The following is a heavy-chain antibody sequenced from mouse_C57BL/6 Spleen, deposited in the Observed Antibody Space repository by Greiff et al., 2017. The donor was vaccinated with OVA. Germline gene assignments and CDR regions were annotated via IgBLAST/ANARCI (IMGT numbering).Heavy chain of an antibody. J-gene: IGHJ4*01. CDR2: ISDGGSYT. V-gene: IGHV5-4*01. D-gene: IGHD3-2*02. CDR3: AREQLRLYYAMDY. Sequence: EVQVVESGGGLVKPGGSLKLSCAASGFTFSSYAMSWVRQTPEKRLEWVATISDGGSYTYYPDNVKGRFTISRDNAKNNLYLQMSHLKSEDTAMYYCAREQLRLYYAMDYWGQGTSVTVSS. CDR1: GFTFSSYA.